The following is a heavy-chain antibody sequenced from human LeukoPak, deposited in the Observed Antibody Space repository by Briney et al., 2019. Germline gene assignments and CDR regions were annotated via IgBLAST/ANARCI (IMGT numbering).Heavy chain of an antibody. CDR2: INTNTGNP. CDR3: AREVVSSEINA. CDR1: GYTFTSYA. D-gene: IGHD5/OR15-5a*01. Sequence: ASVKVSCKASGYTFTSYAMNWVRQAPGQGLEWMGWINTNTGNPTYAQGFTGRFAFSLDTSVNTAYLQISSLKADDSAVYYCAREVVSSEINAWGQGTLVTVSS. J-gene: IGHJ5*02. V-gene: IGHV7-4-1*02.